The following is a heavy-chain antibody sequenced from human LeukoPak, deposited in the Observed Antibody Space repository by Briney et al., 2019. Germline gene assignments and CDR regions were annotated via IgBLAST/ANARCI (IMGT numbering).Heavy chain of an antibody. D-gene: IGHD3-16*01. CDR1: GDTFSSFA. CDR2: IIPIFGTA. V-gene: IGHV1-69*13. Sequence: SVKVSCKASGDTFSSFAFSWVRQAPGQGLEWMGGIIPIFGTANYAQKFQGRVTITADESTSTAYMELSSLRSEDTAVYYCAALGDSNWFDPWGQGTLVTVSS. CDR3: AALGDSNWFDP. J-gene: IGHJ5*02.